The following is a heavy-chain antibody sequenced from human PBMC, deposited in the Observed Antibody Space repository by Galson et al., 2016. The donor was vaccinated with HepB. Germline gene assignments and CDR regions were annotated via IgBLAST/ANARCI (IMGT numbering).Heavy chain of an antibody. V-gene: IGHV3-30*04. CDR2: ISYDGIHR. J-gene: IGHJ4*02. CDR3: ARDHNSGYLAVAGGGYFDY. D-gene: IGHD6-19*01. CDR1: GFTFSTSA. Sequence: SLRLSCAASGFTFSTSAMSWVRQAPGKGLEWVAFISYDGIHRYYADSVKGRFTISRDDSKNTLYLQMNSLRTEDTAVFYCARDHNSGYLAVAGGGYFDYWGQGTLVTVSS.